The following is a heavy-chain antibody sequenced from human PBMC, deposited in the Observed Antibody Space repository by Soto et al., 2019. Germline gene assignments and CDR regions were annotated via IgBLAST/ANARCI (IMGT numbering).Heavy chain of an antibody. Sequence: QVQLVESGGGVVQPGRSLRLSCAASGFTFSSYAMHWVRQAPGKGLEGVAVISYDGSNKYYADSVKGRFTISRDNSKNTLYLQMNSLRAEDTAVYYCAREGTDSYGMDVWGQGTTVTVSS. CDR2: ISYDGSNK. J-gene: IGHJ6*02. D-gene: IGHD3-10*01. V-gene: IGHV3-30-3*01. CDR1: GFTFSSYA. CDR3: AREGTDSYGMDV.